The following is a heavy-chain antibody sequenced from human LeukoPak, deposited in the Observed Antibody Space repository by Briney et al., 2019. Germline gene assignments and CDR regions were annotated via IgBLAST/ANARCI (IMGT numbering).Heavy chain of an antibody. J-gene: IGHJ3*02. D-gene: IGHD4-4*01. Sequence: SETLSLTCAVYGGSFSGYYWSWIRQPPGKGLEWIGYIYYSGSTNYNPSLKSRVTISLDTSKNQFSLKLTSVTAADTAIYYCARVGGMTTINNAAFDIWGQGTMVTVSS. CDR2: IYYSGST. V-gene: IGHV4-59*01. CDR1: GGSFSGYY. CDR3: ARVGGMTTINNAAFDI.